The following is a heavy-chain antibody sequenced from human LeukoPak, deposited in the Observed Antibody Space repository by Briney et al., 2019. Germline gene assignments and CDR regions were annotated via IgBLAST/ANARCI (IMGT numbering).Heavy chain of an antibody. Sequence: GSLRLSCAASGFTFSSYSMNWVRQAPGKGLEWVSYISSSSSTIYYADSVKGRFTISRDNAKNSLYLQMNSLRAEDTAVYYCATGRDCSGGSCYDYWGQGTLVTVSS. CDR2: ISSSSSTI. CDR1: GFTFSSYS. J-gene: IGHJ4*02. D-gene: IGHD2-15*01. V-gene: IGHV3-48*01. CDR3: ATGRDCSGGSCYDY.